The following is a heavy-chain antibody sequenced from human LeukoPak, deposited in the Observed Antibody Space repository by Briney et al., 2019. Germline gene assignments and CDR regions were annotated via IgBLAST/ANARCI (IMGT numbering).Heavy chain of an antibody. Sequence: ASVKVSCKASGYTFTGYYMHWVRQAPGQGLEWMGWINPNSGGTNYAQKFQGRVTMTRDTSISTAYMELSRLRSDDTAVYYCARVVVVAATSWFDPWGQGTLVTVSS. J-gene: IGHJ5*02. CDR3: ARVVVVAATSWFDP. CDR2: INPNSGGT. CDR1: GYTFTGYY. D-gene: IGHD2-15*01. V-gene: IGHV1-2*02.